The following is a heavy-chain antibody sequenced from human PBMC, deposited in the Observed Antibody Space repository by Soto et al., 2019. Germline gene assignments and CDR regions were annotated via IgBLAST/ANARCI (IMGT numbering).Heavy chain of an antibody. V-gene: IGHV3-33*01. J-gene: IGHJ4*02. D-gene: IGHD3-10*01. CDR2: IWYDGSNA. CDR1: GFKFRDYA. CDR3: VRDRGIASSEVMDQ. Sequence: QVQLVESGGGVVQPGRSLQISCAASGFKFRDYAMYWIRQAPGKGLEWVAVIWYDGSNAFYADSVRGRFTISKDTSQATLHLQMNSLRGEDTAVYYCVRDRGIASSEVMDQWGQGTLVTVSS.